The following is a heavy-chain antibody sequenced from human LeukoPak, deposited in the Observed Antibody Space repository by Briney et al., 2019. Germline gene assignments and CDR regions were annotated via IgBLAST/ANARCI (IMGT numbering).Heavy chain of an antibody. Sequence: GGSLRLSCAASGFTFSSYSMNWVRQAPGKGLEWVSSISSSSSYIYYADSVKGRFTISRDNAKNSLYLQMNSLRAEDTAVYYCARGDTYGSGSYWYRGQGTLVTVSS. V-gene: IGHV3-21*01. D-gene: IGHD3-10*01. CDR1: GFTFSSYS. J-gene: IGHJ4*02. CDR2: ISSSSSYI. CDR3: ARGDTYGSGSYWY.